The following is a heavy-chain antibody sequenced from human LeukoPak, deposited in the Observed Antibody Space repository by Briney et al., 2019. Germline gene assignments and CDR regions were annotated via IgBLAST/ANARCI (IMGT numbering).Heavy chain of an antibody. CDR2: ITGSGGGT. V-gene: IGHV3-23*01. CDR3: ARGIDY. CDR1: GFTFSSYA. J-gene: IGHJ4*02. Sequence: PGGSLRLSCAASGFTFSSYAMSWVRQAPGKGLEWVSTITGSGGGTYYADSVKGRFSISRDTSKNMVFLQMNSLRVEDTAVYYCARGIDYWGRGTLVTVSS.